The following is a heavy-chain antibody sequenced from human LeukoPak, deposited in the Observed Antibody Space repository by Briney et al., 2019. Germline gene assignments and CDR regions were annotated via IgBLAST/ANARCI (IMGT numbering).Heavy chain of an antibody. J-gene: IGHJ6*02. V-gene: IGHV3-23*01. Sequence: GGSLRLSCAASGFTFSSYAMSWVRQAPGEGLEWVSAISGSGGSTYYADSVKDRFTISRDNSKNTLYLQMNSLRAEDTAVYYCAKVVTTVAYYYYYGMDVWGQGTTVTVSS. CDR3: AKVVTTVAYYYYYGMDV. CDR1: GFTFSSYA. CDR2: ISGSGGST. D-gene: IGHD4-17*01.